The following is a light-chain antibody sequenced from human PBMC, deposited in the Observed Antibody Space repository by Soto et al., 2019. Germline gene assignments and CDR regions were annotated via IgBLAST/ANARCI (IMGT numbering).Light chain of an antibody. CDR3: QQYSNWPRT. V-gene: IGKV3-15*01. CDR1: QSVSST. CDR2: GAS. Sequence: EIVTTKSPAPLLVSQGERATLSCRASQSVSSTLAWYQQKPGQAPRLLIYGASTMATGIPARFSGSGSGTEFTLTISSLQSEDSAVYYCQQYSNWPRTFGQGTKVDIK. J-gene: IGKJ1*01.